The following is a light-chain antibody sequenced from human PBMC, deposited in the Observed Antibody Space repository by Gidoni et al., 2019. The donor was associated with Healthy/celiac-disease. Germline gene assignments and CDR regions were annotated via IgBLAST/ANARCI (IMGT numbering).Light chain of an antibody. CDR3: QQYNSYSWT. V-gene: IGKV1-5*01. CDR1: QSISSW. Sequence: QMTQSPSTLSASVGDRVTITCRASQSISSWLAWYQQKPGKAPKLLIYDASSLESGVPSRFSGSGSGTEFTLTISSLQPDDFATYYCQQYNSYSWTFGQGTKVEIK. J-gene: IGKJ1*01. CDR2: DAS.